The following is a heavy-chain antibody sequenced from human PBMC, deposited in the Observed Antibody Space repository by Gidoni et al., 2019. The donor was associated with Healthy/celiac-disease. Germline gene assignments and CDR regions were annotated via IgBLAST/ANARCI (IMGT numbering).Heavy chain of an antibody. CDR2: ISCSGGST. CDR3: AKTYYDILTGYYTYFDY. D-gene: IGHD3-9*01. Sequence: EVQLLESGGGLVQPGGSLRLSCAASGFTFSRYAMSWVRQAPGKGLEWVSAISCSGGSTYYADSVKGRFTISRDNSKNTLYLQMNSLRAEDTAVYYCAKTYYDILTGYYTYFDYWGQGTLVTVSS. V-gene: IGHV3-23*01. J-gene: IGHJ4*02. CDR1: GFTFSRYA.